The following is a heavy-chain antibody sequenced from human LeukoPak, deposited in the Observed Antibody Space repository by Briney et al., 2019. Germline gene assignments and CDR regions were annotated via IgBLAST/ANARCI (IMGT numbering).Heavy chain of an antibody. D-gene: IGHD3-22*01. CDR1: GYTFTSYD. Sequence: ASVKVSCKASGYTFTSYDINWVRQATGQGLEWMGWMNPNNGNTGYAQKFQGRVTMTRNTSISTAYMELSSLRSEDTAVYYCARGAGYYDSSGYYHAFDIWGQGTMVTVSS. CDR3: ARGAGYYDSSGYYHAFDI. J-gene: IGHJ3*02. V-gene: IGHV1-8*01. CDR2: MNPNNGNT.